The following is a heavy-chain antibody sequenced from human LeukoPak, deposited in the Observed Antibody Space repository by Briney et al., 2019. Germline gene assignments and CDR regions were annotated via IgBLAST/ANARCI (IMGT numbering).Heavy chain of an antibody. Sequence: GASVKVSCKTIGGRFKSYGFSWVRQAPGQGLEWMGGIIPIFDRPTYAQKFEGRVTITADKSTNTTYMEITSLTSADSAVYYCARDAQWELRAFDVWGRGTMVIVSS. CDR2: IIPIFDRP. CDR1: GGRFKSYG. CDR3: ARDAQWELRAFDV. D-gene: IGHD1-26*01. V-gene: IGHV1-69*06. J-gene: IGHJ3*01.